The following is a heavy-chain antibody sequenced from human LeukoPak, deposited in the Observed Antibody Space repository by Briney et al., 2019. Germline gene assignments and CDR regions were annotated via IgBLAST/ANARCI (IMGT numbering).Heavy chain of an antibody. CDR1: GYSFTSYW. CDR2: IYPGDSDT. Sequence: GESLKISCKGSGYSFTSYWIGWVRQMPGKGLEWMGIIYPGDSDTTYSPSFQGQVTISADKSTSTAYLQWSSLKASDTAMYYCARSDYETSGYYSHWGQGTLVTVSS. J-gene: IGHJ4*02. CDR3: ARSDYETSGYYSH. V-gene: IGHV5-51*01. D-gene: IGHD3-22*01.